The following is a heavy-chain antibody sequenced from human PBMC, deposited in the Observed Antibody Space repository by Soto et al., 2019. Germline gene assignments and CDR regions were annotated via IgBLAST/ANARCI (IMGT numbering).Heavy chain of an antibody. Sequence: GGSLRLSCAASGFTFSSYAMHWVRQAPGKGLEWVAVISYDGSNKYYADSVKGRFTISRDNSKNTLYLQMNSLRAEDTAVYYCARDLGLAAAGSRGGRLGMDVWGQGTTVTVSS. CDR3: ARDLGLAAAGSRGGRLGMDV. J-gene: IGHJ6*02. CDR2: ISYDGSNK. CDR1: GFTFSSYA. D-gene: IGHD6-13*01. V-gene: IGHV3-30-3*01.